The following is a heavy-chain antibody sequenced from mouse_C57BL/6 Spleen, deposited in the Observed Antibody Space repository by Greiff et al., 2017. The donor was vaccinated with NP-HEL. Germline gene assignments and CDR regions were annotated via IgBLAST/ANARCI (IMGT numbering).Heavy chain of an antibody. CDR2: ISNGGGST. CDR1: GFTFSDYY. Sequence: EVQLQESGGGLVQPGGSLKLSCAASGFTFSDYYMYWVRQTPEKRLEWVAYISNGGGSTYYPDTVKGRFTISRDNAKNTLYLQMSRLKSEDTAMYYCARRGGLRYDAMDYWGQGTSVTVSS. J-gene: IGHJ4*01. D-gene: IGHD1-1*01. CDR3: ARRGGLRYDAMDY. V-gene: IGHV5-12*01.